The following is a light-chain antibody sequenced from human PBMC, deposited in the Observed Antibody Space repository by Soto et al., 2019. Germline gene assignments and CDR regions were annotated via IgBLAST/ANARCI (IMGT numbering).Light chain of an antibody. Sequence: QSVLTQPPSASGTPGQRVAISCSGGSSDIGSNPVNWYLHLPGAAPKLLIYRDNQRPSGGPDRFSGSKSGTSASLTISGLQSEDEADYFCSAWDDSSDGPVFGGGTKLTVL. V-gene: IGLV1-44*01. CDR3: SAWDDSSDGPV. J-gene: IGLJ2*01. CDR1: SSDIGSNP. CDR2: RDN.